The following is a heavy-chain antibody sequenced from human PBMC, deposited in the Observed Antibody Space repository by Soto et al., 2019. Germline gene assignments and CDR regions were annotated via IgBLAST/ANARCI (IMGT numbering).Heavy chain of an antibody. V-gene: IGHV1-18*01. CDR2: ISAYNGNT. CDR1: GYTFTSYG. CDR3: ATAAYYDILTGYNYYGMDV. Sequence: ASVKVSCKASGYTFTSYGISWVRQAPGQGLEWMGWISAYNGNTNYAQKLQGRVTMTTDTSTSTAYMELRSLRSDDTAVYYCATAAYYDILTGYNYYGMDVWRQGPTFTVSS. J-gene: IGHJ6*02. D-gene: IGHD3-9*01.